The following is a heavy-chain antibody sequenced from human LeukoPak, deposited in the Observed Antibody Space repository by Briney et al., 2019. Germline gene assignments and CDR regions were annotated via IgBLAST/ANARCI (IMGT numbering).Heavy chain of an antibody. D-gene: IGHD3-10*01. CDR3: AKDATGLMIPYGAFDI. J-gene: IGHJ3*02. CDR2: IKQDGSEK. V-gene: IGHV3-7*03. Sequence: GGSLRLSCAASGFTFSDSWMTWVRQAPGKGPEWVANIKQDGSEKYYVDSVKGRFIISRDNAENSLYLQMNSLRAEDTAVYYCAKDATGLMIPYGAFDIWGQGAMVTVSS. CDR1: GFTFSDSW.